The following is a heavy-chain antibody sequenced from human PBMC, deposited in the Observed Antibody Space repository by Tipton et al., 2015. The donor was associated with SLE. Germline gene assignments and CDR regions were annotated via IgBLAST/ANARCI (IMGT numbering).Heavy chain of an antibody. V-gene: IGHV4-34*01. CDR1: GGSFSGYY. D-gene: IGHD2-8*01. CDR2: INHSGST. Sequence: TLSLTCAVYGGSFSGYYWSWIRQPPGKGLEWIGEINHSGSTNYNPSLKSRVTISVDTSKNQFSLKLSSVTAADTAVYYCARVMVTLWYFDLWGRGTLVTVSS. J-gene: IGHJ2*01. CDR3: ARVMVTLWYFDL.